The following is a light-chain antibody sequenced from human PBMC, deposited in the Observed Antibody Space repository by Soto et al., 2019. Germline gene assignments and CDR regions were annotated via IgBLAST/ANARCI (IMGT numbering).Light chain of an antibody. CDR1: QSRGSNF. CDR2: ASS. V-gene: IGKV3-20*01. J-gene: IGKJ5*01. CDR3: QLYGISPH. Sequence: EILLTQSPGTLSLSPGERGTLSCKTSQSRGSNFLAWYQHKPGKAPRLLIYASSNRATGIPDRLSGSASGTDFTLLIKRLEPEDFAVYYCQLYGISPHFGQGTRLEIK.